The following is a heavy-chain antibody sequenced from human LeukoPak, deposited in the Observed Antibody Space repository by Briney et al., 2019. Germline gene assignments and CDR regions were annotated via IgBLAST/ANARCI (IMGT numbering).Heavy chain of an antibody. CDR1: GYSFTSYW. CDR3: AREPDSSGYSFDY. V-gene: IGHV5-51*01. Sequence: GESLQISCKGSGYSFTSYWIGWVRQMPGKGLEWMGIIYPGDSDIRYSPSFQGQVTISADKSISTAYLQWSSLKTSDTAMYYCAREPDSSGYSFDYWGQGTLVTVSS. CDR2: IYPGDSDI. D-gene: IGHD3-22*01. J-gene: IGHJ4*02.